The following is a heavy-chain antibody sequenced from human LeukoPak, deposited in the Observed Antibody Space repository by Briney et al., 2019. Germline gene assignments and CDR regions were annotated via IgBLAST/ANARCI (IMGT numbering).Heavy chain of an antibody. CDR1: GGSISSSSYY. CDR3: ARYMTTVTTGWFDP. D-gene: IGHD4-17*01. CDR2: IYYSGST. V-gene: IGHV4-39*07. J-gene: IGHJ5*02. Sequence: SETLALTCTVSGGSISSSSYYWGWIRQPPGQGLEYIGSIYYSGSTYYNPSLKSRVTMAVDTSKNQFSLKLSSVTAADTAVYYCARYMTTVTTGWFDPWGQGTLVTVSS.